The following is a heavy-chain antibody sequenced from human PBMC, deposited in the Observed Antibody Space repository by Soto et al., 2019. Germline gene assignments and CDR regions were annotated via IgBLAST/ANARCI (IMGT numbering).Heavy chain of an antibody. D-gene: IGHD2-2*01. Sequence: QVQLVQSGAEVKKPGSSVKDSCKASGGTFSSYTISWVRQAPGQGLEWMGRIIPILGIANYAQKFQGRVTITADKSTSTAYMELSSLRSEDTAVYYCARDHIVVVPAASVSWFDPWGQGTLVTVSS. CDR1: GGTFSSYT. CDR3: ARDHIVVVPAASVSWFDP. V-gene: IGHV1-69*08. J-gene: IGHJ5*02. CDR2: IIPILGIA.